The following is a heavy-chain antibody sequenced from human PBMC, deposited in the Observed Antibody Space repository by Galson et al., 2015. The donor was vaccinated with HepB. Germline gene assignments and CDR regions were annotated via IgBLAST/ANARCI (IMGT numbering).Heavy chain of an antibody. V-gene: IGHV3-30*04. CDR1: GFTFSTSA. CDR3: AREFVSSGYYGLVDY. Sequence: SLRLSCAASGFTFSTSAMHWVRQAPGKGLEWVAVISFDVNNKYYADSVKGRFTISRDNSKNTLYLQMNSLRPEDTAVYYCAREFVSSGYYGLVDYWGQGTLVTVSS. J-gene: IGHJ4*02. CDR2: ISFDVNNK. D-gene: IGHD6-19*01.